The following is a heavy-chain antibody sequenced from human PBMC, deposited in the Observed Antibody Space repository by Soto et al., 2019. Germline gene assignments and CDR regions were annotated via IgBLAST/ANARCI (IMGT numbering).Heavy chain of an antibody. CDR1: GGSISSYY. D-gene: IGHD2-15*01. CDR2: IYTSGST. Sequence: QVQLQESGPGLVKPSETLSLTCTVSGGSISSYYWSWIRQPAGQGLEWIGRIYTSGSTNYNPSLMCRVTLSVDTSKIQFSLKLRSVTGADTAVYYCAGDRYCSGGSCYSGYYGMDVWGQGTTVTVSS. J-gene: IGHJ6*01. CDR3: AGDRYCSGGSCYSGYYGMDV. V-gene: IGHV4-4*07.